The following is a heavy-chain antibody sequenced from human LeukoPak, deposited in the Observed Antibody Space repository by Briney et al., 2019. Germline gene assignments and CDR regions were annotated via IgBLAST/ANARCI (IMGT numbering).Heavy chain of an antibody. J-gene: IGHJ4*02. V-gene: IGHV3-15*07. CDR1: GFTVNSYC. CDR2: IKPKTDGETT. CDR3: ITPLPYSAQ. D-gene: IGHD2-21*01. Sequence: GGSLRLSCVASGFTVNSYCMNWVRQAPGKGLEWVGRIKPKTDGETTEYAAPVKDRFSISRDDSKSMMYLQMNSLKTEDTAVYYCITPLPYSAQGGQGTLVTVSS.